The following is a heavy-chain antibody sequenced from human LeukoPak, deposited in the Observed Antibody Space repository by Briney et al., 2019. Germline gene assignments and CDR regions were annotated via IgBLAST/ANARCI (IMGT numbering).Heavy chain of an antibody. CDR1: GFTFSSYS. CDR3: ATGTLTTVTTRASFDY. D-gene: IGHD4-11*01. J-gene: IGHJ4*02. V-gene: IGHV3-21*01. CDR2: ISSSSNYI. Sequence: GGSLRLSCAASGFTFSSYSMNWVRQAPGKGLEWVSSISSSSNYIYYADSVKGRFTISRDNSKNTLYLQMNSLRAEDTAVYYCATGTLTTVTTRASFDYWGQGTLVTVSS.